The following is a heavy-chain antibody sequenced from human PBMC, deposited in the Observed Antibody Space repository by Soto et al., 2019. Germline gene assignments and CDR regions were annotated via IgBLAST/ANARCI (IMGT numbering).Heavy chain of an antibody. CDR1: GFTVDDYA. D-gene: IGHD2-15*01. CDR3: AKDTTSGQGRVKGVY. J-gene: IGHJ4*02. V-gene: IGHV3-9*01. CDR2: ISYNSRSI. Sequence: SLRLSGAASGFTVDDYAMHWVRQAPGKGLEWVSGISYNSRSIAYADSVKGRFTISRDNAKKSLYLQMNSLRSEDTALYYCAKDTTSGQGRVKGVYWGQGTQVTVS.